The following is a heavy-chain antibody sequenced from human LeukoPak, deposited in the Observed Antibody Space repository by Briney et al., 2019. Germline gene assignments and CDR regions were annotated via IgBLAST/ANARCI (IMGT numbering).Heavy chain of an antibody. V-gene: IGHV4-4*02. CDR2: MYPSGST. J-gene: IGHJ4*02. D-gene: IGHD7-27*01. Sequence: SETLSLTCAVPGGSISSSNWWSWVRQPPGKGLEWIGEMYPSGSTNYNPSLKSRVTISIDKSKNQFSLKLTSVTAADTAVYYCASRKLGNDYWGQGTPVTVSS. CDR3: ASRKLGNDY. CDR1: GGSISSSNW.